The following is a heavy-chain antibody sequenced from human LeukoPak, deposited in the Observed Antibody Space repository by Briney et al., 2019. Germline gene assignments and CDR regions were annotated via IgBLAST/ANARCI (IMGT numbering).Heavy chain of an antibody. J-gene: IGHJ4*02. CDR1: GYTFTGYY. CDR2: INPNSGGT. Sequence: GASVKVSCKASGYTFTGYYMHWVRQAPGQGLEWMGWINPNSGGTNYAQKFQGRVTMTRDTSISTAYMELSRLRSDDTAVYYCAREGGLYYYDSSGYPGYWGQGTLVTVSS. CDR3: AREGGLYYYDSSGYPGY. D-gene: IGHD3-22*01. V-gene: IGHV1-2*02.